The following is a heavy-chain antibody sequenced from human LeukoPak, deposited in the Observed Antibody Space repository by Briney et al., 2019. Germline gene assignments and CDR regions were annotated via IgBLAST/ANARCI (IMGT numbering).Heavy chain of an antibody. CDR3: ARSPSGYRFDS. CDR1: GGSINRGPFF. CDR2: ISNSGST. J-gene: IGHJ4*02. V-gene: IGHV4-61*01. Sequence: SETLSLTCAVSGGSINRGPFFWTWIRKPPGKGLEWIGYISNSGSTNYHPSLKSRVTISSDTSKTQFTLKLTSVTAADTAVYYCARSPSGYRFDSWGQGTLVTVSS. D-gene: IGHD3-22*01.